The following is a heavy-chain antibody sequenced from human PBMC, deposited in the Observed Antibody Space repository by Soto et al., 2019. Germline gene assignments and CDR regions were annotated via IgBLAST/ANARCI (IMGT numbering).Heavy chain of an antibody. CDR2: IIPLFDTA. CDR3: ARTPFPMASAGTYYCDY. Sequence: QVHLVQSGAEVKEPGSSVKVSCKASGGTFSNYAVSWVRQAPGQGLEWMGGIIPLFDTANYAQKFQGRVTIVADKSTATAYMELSRLRSDDTAVYYCARTPFPMASAGTYYCDYGGQGTLVTVSS. D-gene: IGHD6-13*01. CDR1: GGTFSNYA. J-gene: IGHJ4*02. V-gene: IGHV1-69*06.